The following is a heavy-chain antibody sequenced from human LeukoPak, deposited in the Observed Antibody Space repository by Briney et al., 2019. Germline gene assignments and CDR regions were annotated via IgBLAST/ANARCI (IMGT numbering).Heavy chain of an antibody. D-gene: IGHD2-15*01. CDR1: GFTFSSYS. CDR2: ISSSSGYI. V-gene: IGHV3-21*01. Sequence: GGSLRLSCAASGFTFSSYSMNWVRQAPGKGLEWVSSISSSSGYIYYADSVKGRFTISRDNAKNSLYLQMNSLRAEDTAVYYCARGGSRYYGMNVWGQGTTVTVSS. J-gene: IGHJ6*02. CDR3: ARGGSRYYGMNV.